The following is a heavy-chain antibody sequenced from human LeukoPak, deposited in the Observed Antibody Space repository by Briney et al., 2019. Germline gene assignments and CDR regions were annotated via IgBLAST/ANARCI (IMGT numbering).Heavy chain of an antibody. CDR1: GFTFSSYW. CDR2: IKQDGSEK. V-gene: IGHV3-7*01. Sequence: GGSLRLSCAASGFTFSSYWMSWVRQAPGKGLEWVANIKQDGSEKYYVDSVKGRFTISRDNAKNSLYLQMNSLRAEDTAVYYCARETGPLGIAVAGTFDYWGQGTLVTVSS. CDR3: ARETGPLGIAVAGTFDY. D-gene: IGHD6-19*01. J-gene: IGHJ4*02.